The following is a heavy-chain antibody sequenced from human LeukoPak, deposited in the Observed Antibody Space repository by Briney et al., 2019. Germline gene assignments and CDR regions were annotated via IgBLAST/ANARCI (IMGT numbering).Heavy chain of an antibody. J-gene: IGHJ6*02. V-gene: IGHV1-8*01. D-gene: IGHD6-13*01. Sequence: WASVKVSCKASGYTFTSYDINWVRQATGQGLEWMGWMNPNSGNTGYAQKFQGRVTMTRNTSISTAYMELSSLRSEDTAVYYCARWYSSSWFPSTKDYGMDVWGQGTTVTVSS. CDR2: MNPNSGNT. CDR1: GYTFTSYD. CDR3: ARWYSSSWFPSTKDYGMDV.